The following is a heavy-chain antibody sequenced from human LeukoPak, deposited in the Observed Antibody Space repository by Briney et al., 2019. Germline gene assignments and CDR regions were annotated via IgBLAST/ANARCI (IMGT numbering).Heavy chain of an antibody. CDR1: GFSISSGYY. CDR2: IFHSGSI. D-gene: IGHD2-8*01. Sequence: SETLSLTCTVCGFSISSGYYWGWIRQPPGKGLEWIGSIFHSGSIYYNPSLKSRVTISVDTSKNQFSLKLASVTAADTAVYYGARDLSNGLTYSPFDYWGQGTLVTVSS. V-gene: IGHV4-38-2*02. CDR3: ARDLSNGLTYSPFDY. J-gene: IGHJ4*02.